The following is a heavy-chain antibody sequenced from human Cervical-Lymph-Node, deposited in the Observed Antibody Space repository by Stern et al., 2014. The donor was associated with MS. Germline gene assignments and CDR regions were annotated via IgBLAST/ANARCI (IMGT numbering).Heavy chain of an antibody. CDR1: GFSLNTDGVG. Sequence: ESGPTLVKPTQTLTLTCTCSGFSLNTDGVGVGWIRQPPGKSLEWLAVIFWEDDEGSSPAIKSGPHITKDTPKNQVVLTMANMDPVDTATYYCAHTTVTFDEAYGLDVWGQGTTVTVSS. J-gene: IGHJ6*02. V-gene: IGHV2-5*02. CDR2: IFWEDDE. D-gene: IGHD4-17*01. CDR3: AHTTVTFDEAYGLDV.